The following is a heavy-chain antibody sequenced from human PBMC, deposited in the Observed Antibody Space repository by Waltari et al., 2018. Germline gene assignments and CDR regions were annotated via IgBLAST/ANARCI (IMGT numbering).Heavy chain of an antibody. Sequence: QVQLVQSGAEVKKPGASVKVSCKASGYTFGSYDINWVRQATGQGLEWMGWMNPNSGNTAYAQKFQGRVTITRNTPTSTAYMELSSLRSEDTAVYYCVRGSLGYCSSTSCYEVDYWGQGTLVTVSS. J-gene: IGHJ4*02. CDR3: VRGSLGYCSSTSCYEVDY. CDR2: MNPNSGNT. V-gene: IGHV1-8*03. D-gene: IGHD2-2*01. CDR1: GYTFGSYD.